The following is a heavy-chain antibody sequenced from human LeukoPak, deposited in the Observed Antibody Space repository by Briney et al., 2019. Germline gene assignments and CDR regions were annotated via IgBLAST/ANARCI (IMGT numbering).Heavy chain of an antibody. CDR3: ASNDPLTYYDFWSGTPAEYFQH. CDR2: ISSSSSYI. V-gene: IGHV3-21*01. Sequence: GGSLRLLCAASGFTFSSYSMNWVRQAPGKGLEWVSSISSSSSYIYYADSVKGRFTISRDNAKNSLYLQMNSLRAEDTAVYYCASNDPLTYYDFWSGTPAEYFQHWGQGTLVTVSS. D-gene: IGHD3-3*01. J-gene: IGHJ1*01. CDR1: GFTFSSYS.